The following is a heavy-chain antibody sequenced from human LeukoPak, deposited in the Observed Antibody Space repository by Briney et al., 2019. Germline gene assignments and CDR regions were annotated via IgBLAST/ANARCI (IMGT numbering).Heavy chain of an antibody. CDR2: IYSGGST. V-gene: IGHV3-66*01. J-gene: IGHJ6*02. D-gene: IGHD5-12*01. CDR3: ARNAITYYYGMDA. CDR1: GFTVSTNY. Sequence: PGGSLRLSCAASGFTVSTNYMSWVRQAPGKGLEWVSVIYSGGSTYYADSVKGRFTISRDNSKNTLYLQMNSLRVEDTALYYCARNAITYYYGMDAWGQGTTVTVSS.